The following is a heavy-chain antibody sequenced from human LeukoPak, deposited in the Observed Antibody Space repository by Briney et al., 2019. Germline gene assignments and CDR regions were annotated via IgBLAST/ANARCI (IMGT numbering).Heavy chain of an antibody. D-gene: IGHD3-3*01. V-gene: IGHV1-69*01. J-gene: IGHJ3*02. CDR2: IIPIFGTA. CDR3: ARELTIFGVAQDAFDI. CDR1: GGTFSSYA. Sequence: GSSVKVSCKASGGTFSSYAISWVRQAPGQGLEWMGGIIPIFGTANYAQKFQGRVTITADESTSTAYMELSSLRSEDTAVYYCARELTIFGVAQDAFDIWGQGTMVTVSS.